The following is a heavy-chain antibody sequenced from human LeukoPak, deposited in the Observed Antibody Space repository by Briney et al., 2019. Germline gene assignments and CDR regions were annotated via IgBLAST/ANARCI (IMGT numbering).Heavy chain of an antibody. D-gene: IGHD3-22*01. Sequence: ASVKVSCKASGYTFTSYGISWVRQAPGQGLEWMGWISAYNGNTNYAQKLQGRVTMTTDTSTSTAYMELRSLRSDDTAVYYCARASPYSSGYYPLSAFDIWGQGTMVTVSS. CDR1: GYTFTSYG. CDR3: ARASPYSSGYYPLSAFDI. V-gene: IGHV1-18*01. CDR2: ISAYNGNT. J-gene: IGHJ3*02.